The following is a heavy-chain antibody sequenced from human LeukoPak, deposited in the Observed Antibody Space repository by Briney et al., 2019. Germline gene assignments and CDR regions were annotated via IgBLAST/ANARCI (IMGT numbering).Heavy chain of an antibody. CDR3: ARDPLGYCSSTSCSHFDY. V-gene: IGHV3-30-3*01. D-gene: IGHD2-2*01. CDR1: GFTFSSYA. Sequence: GGSLRLSCAASGFTFSSYAMHWVRQAPGKGLEWVAVISYDGSNKYYADSVKGRFTISRDNSKNTLYLQMNSLRAEDTAVYYCARDPLGYCSSTSCSHFDYWGQGTLVTVSS. CDR2: ISYDGSNK. J-gene: IGHJ4*02.